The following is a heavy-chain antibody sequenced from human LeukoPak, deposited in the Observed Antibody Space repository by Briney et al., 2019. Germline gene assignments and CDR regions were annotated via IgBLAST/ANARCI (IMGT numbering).Heavy chain of an antibody. J-gene: IGHJ5*02. CDR3: AKREVVSAAILLKSPNWFDP. CDR2: ISGSGGST. Sequence: GGSLRLSCAASGFTFSSYAMSWVRQAPGKGLEWVSAISGSGGSTYYADSVKGRFTISRDNSKNTLYLQMNSLRAEDTAVYYCAKREVVSAAILLKSPNWFDPWGQGTLVTLSS. CDR1: GFTFSSYA. D-gene: IGHD2-2*02. V-gene: IGHV3-23*01.